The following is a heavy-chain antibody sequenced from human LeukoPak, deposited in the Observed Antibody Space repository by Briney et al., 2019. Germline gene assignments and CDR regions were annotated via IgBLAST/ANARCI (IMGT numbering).Heavy chain of an antibody. D-gene: IGHD5-24*01. Sequence: PSETLSLTCTVSGGSISSSSYYWGWIRQPPGMGLEWVGSIYYSGSTYYNPSLKSRVTISVDTSKNQFSLKLSSVTAADTDVYYCARHGENDVEMATIDYWGQGTLVTVSS. CDR1: GGSISSSSYY. CDR2: IYYSGST. V-gene: IGHV4-39*01. J-gene: IGHJ4*02. CDR3: ARHGENDVEMATIDY.